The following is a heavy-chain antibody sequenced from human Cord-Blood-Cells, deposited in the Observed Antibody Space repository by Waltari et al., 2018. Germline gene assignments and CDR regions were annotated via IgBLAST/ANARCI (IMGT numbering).Heavy chain of an antibody. CDR3: AKDLNWGRWYFDL. J-gene: IGHJ2*01. V-gene: IGHV3-23*01. D-gene: IGHD7-27*01. CDR2: ISGSGGST. CDR1: GFTFSSYA. Sequence: EVQLLESGGGLVQPGGSLRLSCAASGFTFSSYAMGWVGQAPGKGLEWVSAISGSGGSTYYADSVKGRFTISRDNSKNTLYLQMNSLRAEDTAVYYCAKDLNWGRWYFDLWGRGTLVTVSS.